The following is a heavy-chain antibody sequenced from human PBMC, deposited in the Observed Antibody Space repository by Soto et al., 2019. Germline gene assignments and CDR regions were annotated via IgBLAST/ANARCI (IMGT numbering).Heavy chain of an antibody. D-gene: IGHD3-22*01. CDR3: AKDSPVTFYHESSGYYSPGLIEY. CDR2: ISGSGGTT. CDR1: GFTFSAYV. J-gene: IGHJ4*02. V-gene: IGHV3-23*01. Sequence: EVQLMESGGDLVQPGGSLRLSCAASGFTFSAYVMNWVRQAPGKGLEWVSAISGSGGTTYYAVSMKGRYTISRDNSKDTLYLHLNRVRAEDTAVYYCAKDSPVTFYHESSGYYSPGLIEYWGQGTLVTVSS.